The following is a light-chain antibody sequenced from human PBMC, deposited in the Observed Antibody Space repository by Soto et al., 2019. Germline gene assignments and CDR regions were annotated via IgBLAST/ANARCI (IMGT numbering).Light chain of an antibody. V-gene: IGLV2-8*01. CDR3: SSYAGSNNFVV. Sequence: QSALTQPPSASGSPGQSVTISCTGTSSDVGGYNYVSWYQQYPGKAPKLMIYEVSKRPSGVPDRFSGSKSANTAYLTGSGLQSEDEADYYCSSYAGSNNFVVFGGGTKLTVL. CDR2: EVS. J-gene: IGLJ2*01. CDR1: SSDVGGYNY.